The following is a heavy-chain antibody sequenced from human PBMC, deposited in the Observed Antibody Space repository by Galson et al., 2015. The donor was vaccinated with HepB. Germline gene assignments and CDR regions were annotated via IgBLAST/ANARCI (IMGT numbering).Heavy chain of an antibody. CDR1: GFTFSSYG. V-gene: IGHV3-30*18. CDR2: ISYDGSNK. Sequence: ASGFTFSSYGMHWVRQAPGKGLEWVAVISYDGSNKYYADSVKGRFTISRDNSKNTLYLQMNSLRAEDTAVYYCAKDKARQWLAYYFDYWGQGTLVTVSS. CDR3: AKDKARQWLAYYFDY. D-gene: IGHD6-19*01. J-gene: IGHJ4*02.